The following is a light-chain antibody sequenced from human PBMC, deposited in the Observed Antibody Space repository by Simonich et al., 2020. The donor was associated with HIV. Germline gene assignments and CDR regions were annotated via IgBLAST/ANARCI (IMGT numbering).Light chain of an antibody. V-gene: IGLV2-14*03. J-gene: IGLJ2*01. CDR1: SSDVGGYNY. Sequence: QSALTQPASVSGSPGQSITISCTGTSSDVGGYNYVSWYQQHPGKAPKLMIYDVSKRPSGVSNRFSGSKSGNTASLTISGLQAEDEADYYCSSYTSSIDVVFGGGTKLTVL. CDR3: SSYTSSIDVV. CDR2: DVS.